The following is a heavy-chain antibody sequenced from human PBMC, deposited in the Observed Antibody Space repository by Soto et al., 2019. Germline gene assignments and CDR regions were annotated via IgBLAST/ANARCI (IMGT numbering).Heavy chain of an antibody. J-gene: IGHJ3*02. CDR3: ARGVYGSGNYYTGPSAFDI. D-gene: IGHD3-10*01. Sequence: QVQLEQSGAEVKKPGSSVKVSCKASGGTLSDHGVSWLRQAPGQGLEWVGGTIPVFNTAKYAQKFQGRVTIAADKSTNIAYMELSSQRSEDTAFYYCARGVYGSGNYYTGPSAFDIWGQGTMVIVSS. CDR1: GGTLSDHG. V-gene: IGHV1-69*06. CDR2: TIPVFNTA.